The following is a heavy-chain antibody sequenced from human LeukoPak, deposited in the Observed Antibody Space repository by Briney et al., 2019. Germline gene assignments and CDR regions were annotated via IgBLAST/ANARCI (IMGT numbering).Heavy chain of an antibody. V-gene: IGHV4-59*06. J-gene: IGHJ4*02. CDR1: GGSISRYY. D-gene: IGHD3-22*01. CDR2: IYYSGST. CDR3: ARGDSSGYYSPSLDY. Sequence: SETLSLTCTVPGGSISRYYWSWIRQHPGKGLEWIGYIYYSGSTYYNPSLKSRVTISVDTSKNQFSLKLSSVTAADTAVYYCARGDSSGYYSPSLDYWGQGTLVTVSS.